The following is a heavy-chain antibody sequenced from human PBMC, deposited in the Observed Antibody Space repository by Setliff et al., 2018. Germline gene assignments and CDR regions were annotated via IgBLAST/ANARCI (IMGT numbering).Heavy chain of an antibody. J-gene: IGHJ4*01. V-gene: IGHV3-23*01. CDR1: GFTFSKYG. D-gene: IGHD3-3*01. CDR2: LIGSGIST. Sequence: GGSLRLSCAASGFTFSKYGMYWVRQAPGKGLEWVSSLIGSGISTYYADSVQGRFTISRDNSKNTMSLQMNSLRVEDTAIYYCAKSPHDFWSGRVFFDNWGQGTLVTVSS. CDR3: AKSPHDFWSGRVFFDN.